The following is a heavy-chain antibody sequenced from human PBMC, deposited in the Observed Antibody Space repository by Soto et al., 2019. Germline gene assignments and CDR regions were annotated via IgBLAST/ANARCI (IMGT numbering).Heavy chain of an antibody. V-gene: IGHV4-4*07. CDR1: GASITGTSY. CDR3: ARGMTPPGAPAWYYFDS. D-gene: IGHD2-8*02. J-gene: IGHJ4*02. Sequence: SETLSLTCTVSGASITGTSYWSWIRQPAGKGLEWIGRFSLSGTTNYNPSLRSRVTMSADVSKNQFSLRLTSVTAADTALYYCARGMTPPGAPAWYYFDSWGQGTLVTVSS. CDR2: FSLSGTT.